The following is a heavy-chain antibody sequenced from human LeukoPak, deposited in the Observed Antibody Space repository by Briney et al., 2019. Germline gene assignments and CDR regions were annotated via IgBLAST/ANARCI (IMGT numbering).Heavy chain of an antibody. V-gene: IGHV1-69*04. CDR3: ARDLYCSSTSCTRMPS. CDR2: IIPILGIA. J-gene: IGHJ5*02. Sequence: SVKVSCKASGGTFSSYTISWVRQAPRQGLEWMGRIIPILGIANYAQKFQGRVTITADKSTSTAYMELSSLRSEDTAVYYCARDLYCSSTSCTRMPSWGQGTLVTVSS. D-gene: IGHD2-2*01. CDR1: GGTFSSYT.